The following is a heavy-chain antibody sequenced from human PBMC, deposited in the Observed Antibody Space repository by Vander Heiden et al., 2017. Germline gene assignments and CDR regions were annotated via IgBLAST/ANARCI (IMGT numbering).Heavy chain of an antibody. CDR3: FAGYNDIDY. Sequence: QVQLVESGGGLVKPGGSLRLSCAASGFIFDNYDMSWIRLASGKGLEWVSYINRDSTTIYYTDSVQGRFTISRDNAKKSLYLQMNSLRAEDTAVYYCFAGYNDIDYWGQGTLVTVSS. D-gene: IGHD5-12*01. J-gene: IGHJ4*02. CDR2: INRDSTTI. V-gene: IGHV3-11*01. CDR1: GFIFDNYD.